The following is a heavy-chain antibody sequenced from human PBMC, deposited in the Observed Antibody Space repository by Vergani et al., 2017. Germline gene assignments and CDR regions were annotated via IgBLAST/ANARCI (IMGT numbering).Heavy chain of an antibody. CDR3: ARQGHYYDSSGYSDPEFDY. V-gene: IGHV5-51*01. Sequence: EVQLVQSGAEVKKPGESLKISCKGSGYSFTSYWIGWVRQMPGKGLEWMGIIYPGDSDTRYSPSFQGQVTISADKSISTAYLQWSSLKASGTAMYYCARQGHYYDSSGYSDPEFDYWGQGTLVTVSS. CDR1: GYSFTSYW. CDR2: IYPGDSDT. D-gene: IGHD3-22*01. J-gene: IGHJ4*02.